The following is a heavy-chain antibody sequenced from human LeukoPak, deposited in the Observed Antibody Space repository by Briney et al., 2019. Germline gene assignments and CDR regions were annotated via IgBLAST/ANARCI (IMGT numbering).Heavy chain of an antibody. CDR1: GFTVSSSY. Sequence: GGSLRLSCAASGFTVSSSYMSWVRQAPGKSLEEVSSISSSSTYIYYADSVKGRFTISRDNAKNSLYLQMNSLRVEDTAVYYCARAEGSGSSFDYWGQGTLVTVSS. V-gene: IGHV3-21*01. J-gene: IGHJ4*02. D-gene: IGHD3-10*01. CDR2: ISSSSTYI. CDR3: ARAEGSGSSFDY.